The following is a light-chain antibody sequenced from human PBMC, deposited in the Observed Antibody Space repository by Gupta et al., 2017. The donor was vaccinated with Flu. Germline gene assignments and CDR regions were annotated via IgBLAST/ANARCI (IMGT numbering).Light chain of an antibody. V-gene: IGKV1-39*01. CDR1: QSISTY. CDR2: AAS. CDR3: QQSYSTPWT. J-gene: IGKJ1*01. Sequence: DIQMTQSPSSLSASVGDRVTITCRASQSISTYLNWYQQKPGKAPNLLICAASSLQSGVPSRLSGSGSGTDFTLTISSLQPEDFATYYCQQSYSTPWTFGQGTKVEIK.